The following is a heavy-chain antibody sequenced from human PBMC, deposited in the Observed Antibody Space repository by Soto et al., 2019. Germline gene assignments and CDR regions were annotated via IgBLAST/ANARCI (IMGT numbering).Heavy chain of an antibody. CDR1: GFTFDDYA. J-gene: IGHJ6*02. CDR2: ISWNSGSI. V-gene: IGHV3-9*01. D-gene: IGHD2-2*01. Sequence: GGSLRLSCAASGFTFDDYAMHWARQAPGKGLEWVSGISWNSGSIGYADSVKGRFTISRDNAKNSLYLQMNSLRAEDTALYYCAKDISRWASCYACGNYYYYYGMDVWGQGTTVTVSS. CDR3: AKDISRWASCYACGNYYYYYGMDV.